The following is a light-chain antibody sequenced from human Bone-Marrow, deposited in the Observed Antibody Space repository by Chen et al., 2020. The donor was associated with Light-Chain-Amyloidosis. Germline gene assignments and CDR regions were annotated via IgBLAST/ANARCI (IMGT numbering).Light chain of an antibody. CDR1: DLPTKY. CDR2: RDT. Sequence: SYELTQPPSVSVSPGQTARITCSGDDLPTKYAYWYQQKPGQDPVLVIHRDTERTSGISERFSGSSSGKTATLTISGVQAEDEADYHCQSADSSGTYEVIFGGGTKLTVL. J-gene: IGLJ2*01. CDR3: QSADSSGTYEVI. V-gene: IGLV3-25*03.